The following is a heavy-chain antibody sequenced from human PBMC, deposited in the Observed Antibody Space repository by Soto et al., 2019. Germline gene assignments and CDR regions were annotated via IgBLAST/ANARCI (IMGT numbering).Heavy chain of an antibody. Sequence: QAQLVQSGAEVKKPGASVKVSCKASGYTFHSHSISWVRQAPGQGLEWMGRINGDYGNTQYAQKFRGRVTMTTDTSTTTVYMELTNLRSDDTAVYYCARCIQGDYYYGMDVWGQGTTVTVSS. D-gene: IGHD5-18*01. V-gene: IGHV1-18*01. CDR1: GYTFHSHS. CDR3: ARCIQGDYYYGMDV. J-gene: IGHJ6*02. CDR2: INGDYGNT.